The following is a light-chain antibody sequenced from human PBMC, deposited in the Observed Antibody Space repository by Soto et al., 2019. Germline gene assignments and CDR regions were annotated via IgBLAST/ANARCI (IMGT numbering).Light chain of an antibody. CDR3: QQYHSYPLT. CDR1: QGINNY. V-gene: IGKV1-16*02. J-gene: IGKJ4*01. CDR2: GAS. Sequence: DIQMTQSPSSLSASVGDRVTITCRASQGINNYLAWFQQKPGKAPKSLIYGASNLQSGVPSKFSGSGSGTDFTLTINNLQPEDFATYYCQQYHSYPLTFGGGTKVEIK.